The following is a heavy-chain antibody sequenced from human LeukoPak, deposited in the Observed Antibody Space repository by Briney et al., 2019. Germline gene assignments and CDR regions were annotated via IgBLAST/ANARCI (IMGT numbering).Heavy chain of an antibody. D-gene: IGHD3-22*01. J-gene: IGHJ4*02. CDR2: ISSSSSYI. Sequence: PGGSLRLSCAASGFTFSSYSMNWVRQAPGTGLEWVSYISSSSSYIYYADSVKGRFTISRDNAKNSLYLQMNSLRAEDTAVYYCARVQHLYYYDSSGYFDYWGQGTLVTVSS. CDR1: GFTFSSYS. CDR3: ARVQHLYYYDSSGYFDY. V-gene: IGHV3-21*05.